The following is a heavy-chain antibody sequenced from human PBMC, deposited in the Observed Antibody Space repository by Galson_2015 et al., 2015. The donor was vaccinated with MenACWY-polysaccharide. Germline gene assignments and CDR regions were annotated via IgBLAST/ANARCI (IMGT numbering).Heavy chain of an antibody. D-gene: IGHD3-10*01. J-gene: IGHJ4*02. CDR3: ARVSMIREVISTFDY. Sequence: SVKVSCKASGVTFCQNAISWVRQAPGQGLEWMGRIIPFLGITNYAQKFQGRVTLTADKSTSSVYMELSSLRSEDTAIYYCARVSMIREVISTFDYWGQGTLVTVSS. CDR2: IIPFLGIT. CDR1: GVTFCQNA. V-gene: IGHV1-69*04.